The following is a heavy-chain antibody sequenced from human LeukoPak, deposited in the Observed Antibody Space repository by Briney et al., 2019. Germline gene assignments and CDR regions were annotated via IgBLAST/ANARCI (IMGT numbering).Heavy chain of an antibody. D-gene: IGHD3-16*01. V-gene: IGHV3-23*01. CDR3: AKNAGDGGYYYYLDV. J-gene: IGHJ6*03. Sequence: GGSLRLSCADSGFTFSTYDMSWVRQAPGRGLEWVSTISGGGDTTYYSVKGRFIISRDNSKNTLFLQLNSLRAEDTAIYFCAKNAGDGGYYYYLDVWGKGTPVTVSS. CDR2: ISGGGDTT. CDR1: GFTFSTYD.